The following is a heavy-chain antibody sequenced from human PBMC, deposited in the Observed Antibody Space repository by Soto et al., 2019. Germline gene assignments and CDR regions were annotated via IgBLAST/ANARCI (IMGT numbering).Heavy chain of an antibody. D-gene: IGHD3-9*01. J-gene: IGHJ6*02. CDR2: IYYSVST. V-gene: IGHV4-59*08. Sequence: SETLSLTCSVSGGSISSYYWSWIRQPSGKGLEWIGYIYYSVSTNYNPSLKSRVTISVDTSKNQFSLKLSSVTAADTAVYYCARHSPPMYDILTGTTLDPYYGMDVWGQGTTVTVSS. CDR3: ARHSPPMYDILTGTTLDPYYGMDV. CDR1: GGSISSYY.